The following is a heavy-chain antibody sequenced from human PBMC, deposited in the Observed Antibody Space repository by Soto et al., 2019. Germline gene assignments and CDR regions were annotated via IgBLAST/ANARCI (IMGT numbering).Heavy chain of an antibody. J-gene: IGHJ4*02. V-gene: IGHV3-33*01. CDR2: IWYDGRDK. CDR3: ARYMVKGVAGIFV. D-gene: IGHD6-19*01. Sequence: QVQLMESGGGVVQPGRSVRLSCAASGFTFSSYGMHWVRQAPGKGLEWVAIIWYDGRDKYYADSVKGRFTISRDNSKNTLYLQMTSLRGEDTPVYYCARYMVKGVAGIFVWGQGILVIFSS. CDR1: GFTFSSYG.